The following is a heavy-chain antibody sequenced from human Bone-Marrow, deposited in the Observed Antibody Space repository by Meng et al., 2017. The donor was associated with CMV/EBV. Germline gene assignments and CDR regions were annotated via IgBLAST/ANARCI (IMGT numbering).Heavy chain of an antibody. V-gene: IGHV3-53*01. CDR3: ARGGYCSSTSCYNDAFDI. J-gene: IGHJ3*02. Sequence: GESLKISCAASGFTVSSNYMSWVRQAPGKGLEWVSVIYSGGSTYYADSVKGRFTISRDNSKNTLYLQMNSLRAEDTAVYYCARGGYCSSTSCYNDAFDIWGQGTMVTVSS. D-gene: IGHD2-2*02. CDR1: GFTVSSNY. CDR2: IYSGGST.